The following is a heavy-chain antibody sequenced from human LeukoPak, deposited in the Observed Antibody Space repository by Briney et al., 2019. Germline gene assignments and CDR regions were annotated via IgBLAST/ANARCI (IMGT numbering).Heavy chain of an antibody. Sequence: GASVKVSCKASGYTFNNYGLTWVRQAPGQGFEWMGWISAYTGSTNYAQKLQGRVTMPTDPSTSTAYMDLRSLRSDDTAVYYCARTVGATGAFDIWGQGTMVIVSS. CDR1: GYTFNNYG. CDR3: ARTVGATGAFDI. V-gene: IGHV1-18*01. CDR2: ISAYTGST. D-gene: IGHD1-26*01. J-gene: IGHJ3*02.